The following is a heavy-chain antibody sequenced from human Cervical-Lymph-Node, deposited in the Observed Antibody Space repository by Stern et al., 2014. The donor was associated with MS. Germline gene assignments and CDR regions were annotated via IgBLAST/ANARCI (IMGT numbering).Heavy chain of an antibody. Sequence: QVQLVESGAEVKKPGASVKVTCKASENTFTGYYIHWVRQAPGQGLECMGWINPNSGATNYAQRFQDRVSLTSDTSNTLAYMELDRLTSDDTAVYYCARISLGSGIDYWGQGSLVTVSS. V-gene: IGHV1-2*02. CDR3: ARISLGSGIDY. CDR1: ENTFTGYY. J-gene: IGHJ4*02. D-gene: IGHD1-26*01. CDR2: INPNSGAT.